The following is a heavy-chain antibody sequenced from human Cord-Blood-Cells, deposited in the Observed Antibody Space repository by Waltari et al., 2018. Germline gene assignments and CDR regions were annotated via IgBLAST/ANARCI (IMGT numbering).Heavy chain of an antibody. Sequence: QVQLVQSGAEVKKPGASVKVSCKASGYTFTGYYMHWVRQAPGQGLEWMRWNNPNSGGTNYAQKFQGWVTMTRDTSISTAYMELSRLRSDDTAVYYCARTIAAAGTGTLNFDYWGQGTLVTVSS. CDR1: GYTFTGYY. CDR2: NNPNSGGT. D-gene: IGHD6-13*01. V-gene: IGHV1-2*04. J-gene: IGHJ4*02. CDR3: ARTIAAAGTGTLNFDY.